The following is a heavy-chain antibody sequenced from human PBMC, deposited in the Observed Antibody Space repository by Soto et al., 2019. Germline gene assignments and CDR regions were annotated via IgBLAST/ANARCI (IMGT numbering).Heavy chain of an antibody. CDR3: ATIVATPYAFDI. J-gene: IGHJ3*02. CDR1: GYTLTELS. Sequence: ASVKVSCKVSGYTLTELSMHWVRQAPGKGLEWMGGFDPEDGETIYAQKFQGRVTMTEDTSTDTAYMELSSLRSEDTAVYYCATIVATPYAFDIWGQGTMVTVSS. V-gene: IGHV1-24*01. CDR2: FDPEDGET. D-gene: IGHD5-12*01.